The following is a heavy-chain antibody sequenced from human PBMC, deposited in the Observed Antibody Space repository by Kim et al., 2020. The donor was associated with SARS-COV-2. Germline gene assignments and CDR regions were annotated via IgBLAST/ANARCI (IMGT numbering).Heavy chain of an antibody. CDR2: IDPSDSYT. J-gene: IGHJ5*02. CDR1: GYSFTSYW. Sequence: GESLKISCKGSGYSFTSYWISWVRQMPGKGLEWMGRIDPSDSYTNYSPSFQGHVTISADKSISTAYLQWSSLKASDTAMYYCARHRGITMVRGVIVWFDPWGQGTLVTVSS. CDR3: ARHRGITMVRGVIVWFDP. D-gene: IGHD3-10*01. V-gene: IGHV5-10-1*01.